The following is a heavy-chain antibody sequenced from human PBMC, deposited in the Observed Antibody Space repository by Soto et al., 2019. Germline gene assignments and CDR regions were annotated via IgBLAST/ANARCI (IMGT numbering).Heavy chain of an antibody. CDR1: GFTFRNFG. Sequence: QVQLVESGGGVVQPGGSLRLSWEGSGFTFRNFGMHWVRQAPGKGLGGGAVIGKEGSNKYYADSVNGRFTISRDNSKNTLHLQMNSLRAEDTAVYYCTRDVSSRYFDLWGRGSLVTVSS. J-gene: IGHJ2*01. CDR2: IGKEGSNK. V-gene: IGHV3-33*01. CDR3: TRDVSSRYFDL.